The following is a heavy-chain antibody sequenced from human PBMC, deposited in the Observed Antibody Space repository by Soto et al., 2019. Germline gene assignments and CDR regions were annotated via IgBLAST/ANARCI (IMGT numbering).Heavy chain of an antibody. CDR3: AKGAPLGPTWDNWFDP. Sequence: GGSLRLSCAASGFTFSSYGVSWVRQAPGKGLEWVSTISGSGRSTYYPDSVKGRLTISRDNSKNTLYLQMNSLRVDDTAVYFCAKGAPLGPTWDNWFDPWGQGTLVTVSS. CDR2: ISGSGRST. CDR1: GFTFSSYG. V-gene: IGHV3-23*01. D-gene: IGHD1-26*01. J-gene: IGHJ5*02.